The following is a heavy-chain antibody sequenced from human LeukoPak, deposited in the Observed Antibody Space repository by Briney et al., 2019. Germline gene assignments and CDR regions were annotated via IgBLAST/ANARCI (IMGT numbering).Heavy chain of an antibody. J-gene: IGHJ4*02. CDR3: ARGHSSSSLAFDY. CDR1: GGSFSGYY. V-gene: IGHV4-34*01. Sequence: SETRSLTCAVYGGSFSGYYWSWIRQPPGKGLEWIGEINHSGSTNYNPSLKSRVTISVDTSKNQFSLKLSSVTAADTAVYYCARGHSSSSLAFDYWGQGTLVTVSP. CDR2: INHSGST. D-gene: IGHD6-6*01.